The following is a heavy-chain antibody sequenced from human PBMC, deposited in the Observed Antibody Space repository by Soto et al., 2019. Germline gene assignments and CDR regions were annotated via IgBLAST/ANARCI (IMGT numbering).Heavy chain of an antibody. Sequence: SLRLSCAASGFTFSSYAMHWVRQAPGKGLEWVAVISYDGSNKYYADSVKGRFTISRDNSKNTLYLQMNSLRAEDTAVYYCARGLYCGGDCYKSAFDIWGQGTMVTVS. CDR3: ARGLYCGGDCYKSAFDI. D-gene: IGHD2-21*02. CDR1: GFTFSSYA. CDR2: ISYDGSNK. J-gene: IGHJ3*02. V-gene: IGHV3-30-3*01.